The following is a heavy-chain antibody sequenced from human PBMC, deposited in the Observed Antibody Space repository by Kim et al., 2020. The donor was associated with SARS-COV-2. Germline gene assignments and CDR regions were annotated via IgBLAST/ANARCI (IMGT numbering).Heavy chain of an antibody. D-gene: IGHD1-26*01. CDR2: IIPIFGTA. J-gene: IGHJ4*02. Sequence: SVKVSCKASGGTFSSYAISWVRQAPGQGLEWMGGIIPIFGTANYAQKFQGRVTITADESTSTAYMELSSLRSEDTAVYYCACTKRGMRRGLSGSYPYYFDYWGQGTLVTVSS. CDR3: ACTKRGMRRGLSGSYPYYFDY. CDR1: GGTFSSYA. V-gene: IGHV1-69*13.